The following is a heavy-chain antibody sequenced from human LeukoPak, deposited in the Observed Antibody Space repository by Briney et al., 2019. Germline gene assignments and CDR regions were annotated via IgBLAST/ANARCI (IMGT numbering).Heavy chain of an antibody. CDR2: ISSSSGTI. CDR3: ARRVAVAGSGDY. D-gene: IGHD6-19*01. J-gene: IGHJ4*02. Sequence: PGGSLRLSCAASGFAFSSFSMNWVRQAPGKGLEWVSFISSSSGTIYYADSVKGRFTISRDNAKNSLYLQMNSLRDEDTAVYYCARRVAVAGSGDYWGQGTLVTVSS. CDR1: GFAFSSFS. V-gene: IGHV3-48*02.